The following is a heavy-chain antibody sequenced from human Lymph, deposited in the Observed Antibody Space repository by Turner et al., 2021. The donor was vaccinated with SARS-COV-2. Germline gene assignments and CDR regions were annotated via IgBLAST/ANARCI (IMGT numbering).Heavy chain of an antibody. J-gene: IGHJ4*02. V-gene: IGHV3-30-3*01. CDR2: ISYDGNNK. CDR1: GFAFSSYA. CDR3: ARDGGGSFDY. Sequence: QVQLVESGGGGVELGRSLRIPCAASGFAFSSYAMHWVRQAPVKWVEWVALISYDGNNKYYADSVKGRFTISRDNSKNSLYLQMNSLRAEDTAVYYCARDGGGSFDYWGQGTLVTVSS. D-gene: IGHD2-15*01.